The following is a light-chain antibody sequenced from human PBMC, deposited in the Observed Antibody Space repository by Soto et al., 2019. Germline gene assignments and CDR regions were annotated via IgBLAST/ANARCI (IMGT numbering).Light chain of an antibody. CDR2: DTT. V-gene: IGLV7-46*01. CDR3: LLSYNGPYV. Sequence: QAVVTQEPSLTVSPGGTVTLTCGSSTGAVTNGHYPYWFQQKPGQAPRTLIYDTTNRHSWTPARFSGSLLGGKAALTLSGAQPEDEAEYYCLLSYNGPYVFGPGKKVNVL. J-gene: IGLJ1*01. CDR1: TGAVTNGHY.